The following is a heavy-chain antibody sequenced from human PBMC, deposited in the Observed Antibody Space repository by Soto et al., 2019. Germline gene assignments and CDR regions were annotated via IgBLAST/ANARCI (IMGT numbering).Heavy chain of an antibody. CDR2: INSDGSIT. Sequence: EVQLVESGGGSVQPGGSLRLSCAASGFTFSSYWMHWVRQVPGKGLLWVSGINSDGSITNYADSVKGRFTISRDNAKNTLYLQMNSLRAEDTAVYYCSRGWYYFDYWGQGTLVTVSS. CDR1: GFTFSSYW. V-gene: IGHV3-74*01. D-gene: IGHD6-19*01. CDR3: SRGWYYFDY. J-gene: IGHJ4*02.